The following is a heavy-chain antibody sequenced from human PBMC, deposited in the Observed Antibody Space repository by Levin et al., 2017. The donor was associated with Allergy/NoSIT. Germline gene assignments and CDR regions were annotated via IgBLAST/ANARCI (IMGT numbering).Heavy chain of an antibody. Sequence: PGGSLRLSCAASGFSFRSFGMHWVRQAPGKGLEWVAVISYDESDKFYADSVKGRSTISRDNTKNTLYLQMNSLRSEDAAVYYCAKDVVFGTSSWSLDFWGQGTLFTVSS. CDR2: ISYDESDK. CDR1: GFSFRSFG. V-gene: IGHV3-30*18. CDR3: AKDVVFGTSSWSLDF. D-gene: IGHD6-13*01. J-gene: IGHJ4*02.